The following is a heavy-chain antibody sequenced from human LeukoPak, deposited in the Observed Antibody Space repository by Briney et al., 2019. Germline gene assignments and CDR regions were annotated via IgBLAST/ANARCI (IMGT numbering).Heavy chain of an antibody. V-gene: IGHV3-21*01. CDR2: ISSSSSYI. Sequence: GGSLRLSCAASGFTFSSYSMNWVRQAPGKGLEWVSSISSSSSYIYYADSVKGRFTISRDNAKNSLYLQMNSLRAEDTAVYYCAREALYDFWSGYYKERYMDVWGKGTTVTVSS. CDR3: AREALYDFWSGYYKERYMDV. D-gene: IGHD3-3*01. J-gene: IGHJ6*03. CDR1: GFTFSSYS.